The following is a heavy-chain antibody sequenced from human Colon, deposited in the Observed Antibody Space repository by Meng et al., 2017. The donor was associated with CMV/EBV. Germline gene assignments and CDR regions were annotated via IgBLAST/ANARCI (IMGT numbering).Heavy chain of an antibody. J-gene: IGHJ6*02. D-gene: IGHD3-16*01. Sequence: GQALKISCAASGFTFSSYAMHWVRQAAGKALEWVAVISYDGSNKYYADSVKGRFTISRDNSKNTLYLQMNSLRAEDTAVYYCARDWGGWYYGMDVWGQGTTVTVSS. CDR3: ARDWGGWYYGMDV. V-gene: IGHV3-30*04. CDR2: ISYDGSNK. CDR1: GFTFSSYA.